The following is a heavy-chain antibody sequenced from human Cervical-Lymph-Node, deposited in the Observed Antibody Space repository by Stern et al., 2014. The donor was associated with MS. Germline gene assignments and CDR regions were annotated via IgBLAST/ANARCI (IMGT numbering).Heavy chain of an antibody. D-gene: IGHD3-10*01. J-gene: IGHJ4*02. V-gene: IGHV1-69*01. CDR3: ARAYTYYSNSAGY. Sequence: MQLVESGAEVKKPGSSVKVSCKASGGTFSSYEITWVRQAPGQGLEWMGGVIPTFDTPTYAQKFQDRVTISADESTNTAYLELNGLKSDDTGIYFCARAYTYYSNSAGYWGQGTLVTVSS. CDR2: VIPTFDTP. CDR1: GGTFSSYE.